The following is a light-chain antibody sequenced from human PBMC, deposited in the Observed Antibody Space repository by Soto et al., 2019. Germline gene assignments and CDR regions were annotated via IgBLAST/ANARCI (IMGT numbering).Light chain of an antibody. CDR3: SSYTITSTLV. V-gene: IGLV2-14*03. CDR1: SSDVGGYKY. CDR2: DVS. Sequence: QSALTQPASVSGSPGQSITISCTGTSSDVGGYKYVSWYQQHPGKAPKLMIYDVSHRPSGVSDRFSGSISGNTASLTISGLQTEDEADYYCSSYTITSTLVFGAGTKVTVL. J-gene: IGLJ1*01.